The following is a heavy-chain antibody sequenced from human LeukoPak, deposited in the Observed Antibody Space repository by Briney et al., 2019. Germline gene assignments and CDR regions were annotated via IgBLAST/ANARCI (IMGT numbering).Heavy chain of an antibody. CDR3: ARHHFSTPPSATVTVGVDV. V-gene: IGHV3-7*03. D-gene: IGHD4-17*01. CDR1: GFTFNNYW. Sequence: GGSLRLSCAASGFTFNNYWMNWVRQAPGKGLEWVAIIKQDGSEQYYVDSVKGRFTISRDNAKNSPYLQMSSLRAEDTAVYYCARHHFSTPPSATVTVGVDVWGKGTTVTVSS. J-gene: IGHJ6*04. CDR2: IKQDGSEQ.